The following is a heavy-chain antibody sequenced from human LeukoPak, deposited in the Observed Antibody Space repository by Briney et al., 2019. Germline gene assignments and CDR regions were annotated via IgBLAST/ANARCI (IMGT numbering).Heavy chain of an antibody. Sequence: GGSLRLSCAASGFTFSAHGMHWVRQAPGKGLEWVAVIWYDGSKQEYAESVKGRFTISRDDSKITLYLQMNSLRAEDTAVYYCAREVSGYYRDFWGQGTLVTVSS. CDR1: GFTFSAHG. D-gene: IGHD3-3*01. J-gene: IGHJ4*02. CDR2: IWYDGSKQ. CDR3: AREVSGYYRDF. V-gene: IGHV3-33*01.